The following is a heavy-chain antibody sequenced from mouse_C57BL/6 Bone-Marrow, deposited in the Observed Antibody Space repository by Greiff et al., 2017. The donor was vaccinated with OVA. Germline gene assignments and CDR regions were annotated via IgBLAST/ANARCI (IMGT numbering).Heavy chain of an antibody. J-gene: IGHJ3*01. CDR3: ARDLRVAY. CDR1: GFTFSSYA. V-gene: IGHV5-4*01. Sequence: DVMLVESGGGLVKPGGSLKLSCAASGFTFSSYAMSWVRQTPEKRLEWVATISDGGSYTYYPDNVKGRFTISRDNAKNNLYLQMSHLKSEDTAMYYCARDLRVAYWGQGTLVTVSA. CDR2: ISDGGSYT.